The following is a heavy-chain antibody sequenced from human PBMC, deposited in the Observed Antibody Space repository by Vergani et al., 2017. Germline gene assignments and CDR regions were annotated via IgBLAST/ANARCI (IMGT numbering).Heavy chain of an antibody. Sequence: QMQLVQSGPEVKKPGTSVKVSCKASGFTFTSSAVQWVRQARGQRLEWIGWIVVGSGNTNYAQKFQERVTITRDMSTSTAYMELSSLRAEDPAVYYCAADVYDSSGYYYYFDYWGQGTLVTVSS. CDR2: IVVGSGNT. J-gene: IGHJ4*02. CDR3: AADVYDSSGYYYYFDY. D-gene: IGHD3-22*01. CDR1: GFTFTSSA. V-gene: IGHV1-58*01.